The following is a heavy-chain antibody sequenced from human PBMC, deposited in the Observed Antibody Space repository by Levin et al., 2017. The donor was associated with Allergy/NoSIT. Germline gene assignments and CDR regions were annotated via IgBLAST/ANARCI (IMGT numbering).Heavy chain of an antibody. CDR1: GGSFSGYY. V-gene: IGHV4-34*01. J-gene: IGHJ6*03. CDR2: INHSGST. D-gene: IGHD1-1*01. Sequence: SETLSLTCAVYGGSFSGYYWSWIRQPPGKGLEWIGEINHSGSTNYNPSLKSRVTISVDTSKNQFSLKLSSVTAADTAVYYCARVRPNWNDGRRYYYYYMDVWGKGTTVTVSS. CDR3: ARVRPNWNDGRRYYYYYMDV.